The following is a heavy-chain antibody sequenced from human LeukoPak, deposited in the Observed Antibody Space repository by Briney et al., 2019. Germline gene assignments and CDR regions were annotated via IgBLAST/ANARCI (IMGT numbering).Heavy chain of an antibody. CDR3: ARQSSGWYYFDY. V-gene: IGHV3-53*01. J-gene: IGHJ4*02. CDR1: GFTVSSNY. D-gene: IGHD6-19*01. Sequence: GGSLRLSCAASGFTVSSNYMSWVRQAPGKGLEWVSAIYSGGSTYYADSVKGRFTISRDNSKNTLYLQMNSLRAEDTAVYYCARQSSGWYYFDYWGQGTLVTVSS. CDR2: IYSGGST.